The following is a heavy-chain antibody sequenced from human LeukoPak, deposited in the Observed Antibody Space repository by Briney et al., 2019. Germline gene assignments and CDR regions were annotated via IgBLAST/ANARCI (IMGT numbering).Heavy chain of an antibody. Sequence: SETLSLTCTVSGGSVSGYFWSWMRQPPGGGLEFIGYIFYSGSTKYNPSLKSRVTISVDTSQNHFSLKLSSVTAADTALYYCARXMXHGYSDYWGXGTLVTVSS. D-gene: IGHD3-22*01. J-gene: IGHJ4*02. V-gene: IGHV4-59*02. CDR1: GGSVSGYF. CDR2: IFYSGST. CDR3: ARXMXHGYSDY.